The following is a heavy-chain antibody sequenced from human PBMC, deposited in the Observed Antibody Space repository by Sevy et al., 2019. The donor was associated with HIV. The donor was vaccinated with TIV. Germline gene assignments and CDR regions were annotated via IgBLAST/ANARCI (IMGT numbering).Heavy chain of an antibody. D-gene: IGHD2-2*01. CDR2: ISGYNGNT. CDR1: GYIFTNYG. Sequence: ASVKVSCKASGYIFTNYGIMWVRQAPGQGLEWMGWISGYNGNTKYAQKFQGRVTMTTEKSTATAYMEVRSLRSDDTALYYCARTYCSSTAGCQYFHHWGQGTLVTASS. V-gene: IGHV1-18*01. CDR3: ARTYCSSTAGCQYFHH. J-gene: IGHJ1*01.